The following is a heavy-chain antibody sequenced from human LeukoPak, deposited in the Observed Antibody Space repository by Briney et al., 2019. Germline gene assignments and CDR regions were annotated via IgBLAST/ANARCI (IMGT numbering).Heavy chain of an antibody. J-gene: IGHJ4*02. Sequence: GGSLRLSCTASGFTFSGHGVHWVRQAPGKGLEWVATIWYDGSNQHYPDSVKGRFTISRGNFKNTLYLQMDSLRAEDTAVYYCARDNWIGPFRMFDYWGQGTLVTASS. CDR3: ARDNWIGPFRMFDY. V-gene: IGHV3-33*01. CDR1: GFTFSGHG. CDR2: IWYDGSNQ. D-gene: IGHD1-20*01.